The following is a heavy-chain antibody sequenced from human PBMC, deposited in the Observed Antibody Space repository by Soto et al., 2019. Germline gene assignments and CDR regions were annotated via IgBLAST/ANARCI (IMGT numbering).Heavy chain of an antibody. CDR3: ARHSRCSGGSCYLRRAFDI. D-gene: IGHD2-15*01. Sequence: SETLSLTCTVSGGSISSSSYYWGWIRQPPGKGLEWIGSIYYSGSTYYNPSLKSRVTISVDTSKNQFSLKLSSVTAADTAVYYCARHSRCSGGSCYLRRAFDIWGQGTMVTVSS. V-gene: IGHV4-39*01. CDR1: GGSISSSSYY. CDR2: IYYSGST. J-gene: IGHJ3*02.